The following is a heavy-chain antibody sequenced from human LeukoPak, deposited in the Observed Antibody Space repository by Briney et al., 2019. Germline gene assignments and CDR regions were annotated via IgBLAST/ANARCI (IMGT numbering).Heavy chain of an antibody. CDR3: ARVGYRSGGSCYSGRFDP. V-gene: IGHV4-39*01. CDR2: IYYSGST. CDR1: GGSISSSSYY. D-gene: IGHD2-15*01. J-gene: IGHJ5*02. Sequence: SETLSLTCTVSGGSISSSSYYWGWIRQPPGKGLEWIGSIYYSGSTYYNPSLKSRVTISVDTSKNQFSLKLSSVTAADTAVYYCARVGYRSGGSCYSGRFDPWGQGTLVTVSS.